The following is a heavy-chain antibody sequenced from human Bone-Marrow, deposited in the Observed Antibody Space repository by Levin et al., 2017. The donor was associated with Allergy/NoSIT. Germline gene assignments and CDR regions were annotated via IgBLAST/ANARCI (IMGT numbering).Heavy chain of an antibody. D-gene: IGHD2-2*01. J-gene: IGHJ4*02. CDR2: IYYSGNT. Sequence: SQTLSLPCTASNASISDSFYYWGWIRQPPGKGLEWIGTIYYSGNTYHNPSLKSRLTISVDTSKNQFSLRLSSVTAADTAVYYCARIIVGAGTRSGPYYFDHWGQGTLVTVSS. CDR1: NASISDSFYY. V-gene: IGHV4-39*01. CDR3: ARIIVGAGTRSGPYYFDH.